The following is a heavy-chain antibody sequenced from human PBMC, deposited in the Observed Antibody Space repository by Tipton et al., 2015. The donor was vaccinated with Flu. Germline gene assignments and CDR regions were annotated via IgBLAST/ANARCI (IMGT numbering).Heavy chain of an antibody. J-gene: IGHJ6*02. CDR1: GGSISSYY. CDR3: ARELNYGMDV. CDR2: IYYSGST. Sequence: TLSLTCTVSGGSISSYYWSWIRQPPGKGLEWIGYIYYSGSTNYNPPLKGRVTISVDTSKNQFSLKLSSVTAADTAVYYCARELNYGMDVWGQGTTVTVSS. V-gene: IGHV4-59*01.